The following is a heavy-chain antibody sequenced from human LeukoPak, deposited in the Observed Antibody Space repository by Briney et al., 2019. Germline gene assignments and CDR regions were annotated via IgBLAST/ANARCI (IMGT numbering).Heavy chain of an antibody. CDR1: GGSISHYY. V-gene: IGHV4-59*08. Sequence: PSETLSLTCTVSGGSISHYYWSWIRQPPGKGLEWIGYIYYSGSTNYNPSLKSRVTISVDTSKNQFSLKLSSVTAADTAVYYCARTSSSGLVGGYYFDYWGQGTLVTVSS. D-gene: IGHD6-19*01. CDR2: IYYSGST. J-gene: IGHJ4*02. CDR3: ARTSSSGLVGGYYFDY.